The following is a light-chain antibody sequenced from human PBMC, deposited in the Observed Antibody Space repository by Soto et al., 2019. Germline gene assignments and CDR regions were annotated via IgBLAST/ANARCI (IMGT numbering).Light chain of an antibody. V-gene: IGKV1-5*03. Sequence: DIQMTHSPSSLSASVVDRVTIICRASQSFSPWLAWFQQKPGKAPKLLSYRASSLEGGAPSRFSGSGSGTEFTLTISSLQPDDFATYYCQQYDSYPWTFGQGTKVEIK. CDR2: RAS. CDR3: QQYDSYPWT. CDR1: QSFSPW. J-gene: IGKJ1*01.